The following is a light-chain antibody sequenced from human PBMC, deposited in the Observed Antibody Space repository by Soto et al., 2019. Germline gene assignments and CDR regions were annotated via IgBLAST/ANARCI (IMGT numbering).Light chain of an antibody. CDR2: EVS. Sequence: QSALTQPASVSGSPGQSITISCTGTSRDVGYYNYVSWYQQHPGKAPKVMIYEVSNRPSGVSNRFSGSKSGNTASLTISGLQAEDEADYYCTSYTGTNSVLFGGGTKLNVL. CDR3: TSYTGTNSVL. J-gene: IGLJ2*01. V-gene: IGLV2-14*01. CDR1: SRDVGYYNY.